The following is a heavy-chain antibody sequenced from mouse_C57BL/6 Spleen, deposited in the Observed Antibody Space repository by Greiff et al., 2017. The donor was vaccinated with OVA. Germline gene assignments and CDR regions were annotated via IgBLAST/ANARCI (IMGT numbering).Heavy chain of an antibody. J-gene: IGHJ1*03. V-gene: IGHV5-17*01. D-gene: IGHD1-1*01. CDR3: ARGGYYGSSPYWYFDV. CDR2: ISSGSSTI. Sequence: EVKLVESGGGLVKPGGSLKLSCAASGFTFSDYGMHWVRQAPEKGLEWVAYISSGSSTISYADTVKGRFTISRDNAKNTLFLQMTSLRSEDTAMYYCARGGYYGSSPYWYFDVWGTGTTVTVSS. CDR1: GFTFSDYG.